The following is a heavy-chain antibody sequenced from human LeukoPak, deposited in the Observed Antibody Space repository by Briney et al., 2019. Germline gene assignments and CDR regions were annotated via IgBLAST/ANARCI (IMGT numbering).Heavy chain of an antibody. CDR3: AKGRCLSTSCPIDN. D-gene: IGHD2-2*01. V-gene: IGHV3-23*01. Sequence: GGSLRLSCAASGFTFSNYALNWVRQAPGKGLEWVSSISGSGASTYYADSVQGRFTISRDNSKNTLFLQMNSLRAEDTAINYCAKGRCLSTSCPIDNWGQGTLVTVSS. J-gene: IGHJ4*02. CDR1: GFTFSNYA. CDR2: ISGSGAST.